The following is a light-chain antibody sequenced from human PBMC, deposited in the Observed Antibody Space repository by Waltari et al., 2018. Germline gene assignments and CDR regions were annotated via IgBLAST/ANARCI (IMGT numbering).Light chain of an antibody. J-gene: IGKJ1*01. CDR2: ETS. CDR1: QSVSKY. Sequence: EIVLTQSPGTLSLSPGERATLSCWASQSVSKYLAWYQQNPGQAPRLLIYETSIRATGVPDRFSGSGSGTDFSLTISRLEPEDFAVYYCQKYGRLPATFGQGP. CDR3: QKYGRLPAT. V-gene: IGKV3-20*01.